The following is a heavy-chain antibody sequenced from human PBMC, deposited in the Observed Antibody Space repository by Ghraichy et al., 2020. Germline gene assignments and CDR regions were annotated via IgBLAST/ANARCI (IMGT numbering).Heavy chain of an antibody. CDR2: INYSEKT. V-gene: IGHV4-39*01. D-gene: IGHD4-17*01. Sequence: SETLSLTCTVSGGSISSSGYFWGWIRQPPGKGLEWLGSINYSEKTYYNPSLKSRVTIYVDTSKNQFSLKLSSVTATDTTVYYWARQRALYGEWAFDIWGQGTMITVSS. J-gene: IGHJ3*02. CDR3: ARQRALYGEWAFDI. CDR1: GGSISSSGYF.